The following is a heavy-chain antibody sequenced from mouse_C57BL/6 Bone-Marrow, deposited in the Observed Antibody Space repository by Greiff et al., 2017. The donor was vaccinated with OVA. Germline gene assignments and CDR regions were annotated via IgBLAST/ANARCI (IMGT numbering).Heavy chain of an antibody. CDR2: INTSTGGT. CDR1: GYSFTGYY. CDR3: ARGGTSPFAY. J-gene: IGHJ3*01. Sequence: EVQLQQSGPELVKPGASVKISCKASGYSFTGYYMNWVKQSPEKSLEWIGEINTSTGGTTYNQKFKAKATLTVDKSSNTAYMQIKSLTSEDSAVYYCARGGTSPFAYWGQGTLVTVSA. V-gene: IGHV1-42*01. D-gene: IGHD4-1*01.